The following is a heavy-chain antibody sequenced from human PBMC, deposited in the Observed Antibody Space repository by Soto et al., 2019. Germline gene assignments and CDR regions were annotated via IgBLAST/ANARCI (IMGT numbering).Heavy chain of an antibody. CDR1: GGSFSGYY. D-gene: IGHD6-19*01. Sequence: LSLTCAVYGGSFSGYYWSWIRQPPGKGLEWIGEINHSGSTNYNPSLKSRVTISVDTSKNQFSLKLSSVTAADTAVYYCARGRYSSGWPHLYYYYGMDVWGQGTTVTVSS. CDR3: ARGRYSSGWPHLYYYYGMDV. CDR2: INHSGST. V-gene: IGHV4-34*01. J-gene: IGHJ6*02.